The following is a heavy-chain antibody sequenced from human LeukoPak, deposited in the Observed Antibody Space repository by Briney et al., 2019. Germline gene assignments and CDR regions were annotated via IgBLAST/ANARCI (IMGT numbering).Heavy chain of an antibody. J-gene: IGHJ4*02. D-gene: IGHD5-24*01. Sequence: SVKVSCKASGGTFSSYAISWVRQAPGQGLVWMGGIIPIFGTANYAQKFQGRVTITADESTSTAYMELSSLRSEDTAVYYCARGKPRRRDGYNYPLDYWGQGTLVTVSS. CDR2: IIPIFGTA. V-gene: IGHV1-69*13. CDR1: GGTFSSYA. CDR3: ARGKPRRRDGYNYPLDY.